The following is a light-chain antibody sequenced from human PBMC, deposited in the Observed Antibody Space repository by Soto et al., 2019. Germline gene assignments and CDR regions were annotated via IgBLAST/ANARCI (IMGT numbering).Light chain of an antibody. J-gene: IGKJ1*01. CDR1: QSVLYSSNNKNY. V-gene: IGKV4-1*01. CDR3: QQYYRAPWT. Sequence: DIVMTQSPDSLAVSLGERATIYCQSSQSVLYSSNNKNYLAWYQQKPGQPPKLLIYWASTRETWVPDRFSGSGSATGFTLTIDTLQAEDVAVYYCQQYYRAPWTFGQGTKVEVK. CDR2: WAS.